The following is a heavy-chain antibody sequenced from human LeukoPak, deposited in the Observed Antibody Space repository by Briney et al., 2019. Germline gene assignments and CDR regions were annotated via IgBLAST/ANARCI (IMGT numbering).Heavy chain of an antibody. CDR2: IITNYGTT. CDR3: ARPRTYYDFWRGYPPFDY. J-gene: IGHJ4*02. CDR1: GGTFNNYA. V-gene: IGHV1-69*13. D-gene: IGHD3-3*01. Sequence: SVKVSCKASGGTFNNYAISWVRQAPGQGLEWMGGIITNYGTTNYAQKYQGRVTITADESTTTVYMELSSLRSEDTAVYYCARPRTYYDFWRGYPPFDYWGQGTLVTVSS.